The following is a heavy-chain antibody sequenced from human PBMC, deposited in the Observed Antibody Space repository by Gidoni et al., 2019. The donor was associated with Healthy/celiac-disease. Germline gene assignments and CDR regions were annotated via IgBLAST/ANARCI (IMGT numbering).Heavy chain of an antibody. V-gene: IGHV4-34*01. CDR2: INHSGST. CDR3: ARRNDGIRTGAYYYYGMDV. CDR1: GGSFSGYY. J-gene: IGHJ6*02. Sequence: QVQLQQWGAGLLKPSEPLSLTCAVYGGSFSGYYWSWIRQPPGKGLEGIGEINHSGSTNYNPSLKSRVTISVDTSKNQFSLKLSSVTAADTAVYYCARRNDGIRTGAYYYYGMDVWGQGTTVTVSS. D-gene: IGHD1-1*01.